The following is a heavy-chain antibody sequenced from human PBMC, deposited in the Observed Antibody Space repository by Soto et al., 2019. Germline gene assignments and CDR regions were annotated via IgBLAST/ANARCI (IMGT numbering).Heavy chain of an antibody. CDR3: AQRNWGGWYFDL. J-gene: IGHJ2*01. V-gene: IGHV3-23*01. Sequence: EVQLFESGGGLVQPGGSLRLSWAASGFTFSSYAMSWVRQAPGKGLEWVSAISGRGGSTYYADSVKGRCTIARDNSKNTPSLPMNSLRAADTAVYYCAQRNWGGWYFDLWGRGTLVTVAS. CDR1: GFTFSSYA. D-gene: IGHD7-27*01. CDR2: ISGRGGST.